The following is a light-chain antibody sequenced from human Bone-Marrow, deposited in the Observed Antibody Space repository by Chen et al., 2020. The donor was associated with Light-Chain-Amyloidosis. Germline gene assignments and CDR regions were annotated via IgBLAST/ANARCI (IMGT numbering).Light chain of an antibody. CDR3: QSADSSGTYEVI. J-gene: IGLJ2*01. V-gene: IGLV3-25*03. Sequence: LTHPPPASFSTGHTQKTTRAGDDLPTKYAYWYQQKPGQAPVLVIHRDTERPSGISERFSGSSSGTTATLTISGVQAEDEADYHCQSADSSGTYEVIFGGGTKLTVL. CDR2: RDT. CDR1: DLPTKY.